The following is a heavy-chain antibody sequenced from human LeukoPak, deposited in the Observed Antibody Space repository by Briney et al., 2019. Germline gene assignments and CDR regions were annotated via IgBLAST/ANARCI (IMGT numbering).Heavy chain of an antibody. Sequence: PGGSLRLSCAASGFTFSSYSMNWVRQAPGKGLEWVSSISSSSSYIYSADSVKGRFTISRDNAKNSLYLQMNSLRVEGTALYYCAKDIGRVDTASTYMDVWGKGTTVTISS. CDR3: AKDIGRVDTASTYMDV. J-gene: IGHJ6*03. CDR2: ISSSSSYI. V-gene: IGHV3-21*04. CDR1: GFTFSSYS. D-gene: IGHD5-18*01.